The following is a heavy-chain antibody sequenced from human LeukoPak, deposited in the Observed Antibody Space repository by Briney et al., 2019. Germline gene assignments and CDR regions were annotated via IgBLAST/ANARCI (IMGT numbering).Heavy chain of an antibody. CDR2: IYSGGST. CDR1: GFTFDDYG. J-gene: IGHJ3*02. Sequence: GGSLRLSCAASGFTFDDYGLSWVRQAPGKGLEWVSVIYSGGSTYYADSVKGRFTISRDNSKNTLYLQMNSLRAEDTAVYYCASAAFDIWGQGTMVAVSS. CDR3: ASAAFDI. V-gene: IGHV3-53*01.